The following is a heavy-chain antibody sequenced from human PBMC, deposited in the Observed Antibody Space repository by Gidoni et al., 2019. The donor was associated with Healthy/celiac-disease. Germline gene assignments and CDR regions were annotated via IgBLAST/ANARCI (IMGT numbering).Heavy chain of an antibody. Sequence: EVQLLESGGGLVQPGGSLSLSCAASGFPFSSYAMRWVRQAPGKGLEWVSAISGSGGSTYYADSVKGRFTISRDNSKNTLYLQMNSLRAEDTAVYYCAKGLVPGSHYYYGMDVWGQGTTVTVSS. D-gene: IGHD3-10*01. CDR2: ISGSGGST. V-gene: IGHV3-23*01. CDR3: AKGLVPGSHYYYGMDV. CDR1: GFPFSSYA. J-gene: IGHJ6*02.